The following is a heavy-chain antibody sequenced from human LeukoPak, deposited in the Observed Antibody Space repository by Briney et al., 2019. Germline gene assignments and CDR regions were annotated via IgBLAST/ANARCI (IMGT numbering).Heavy chain of an antibody. D-gene: IGHD6-13*01. CDR1: GFTFSSYE. V-gene: IGHV3-48*03. J-gene: IGHJ6*03. CDR3: AKDIAAAGTSGGYMDV. CDR2: ISSSGSTI. Sequence: GGSLRLSCAASGFTFSSYEMNWVRQAPGKGLEWVSYISSSGSTIYYADSVKGRFTISRDNAKNSLYLQMNSLRAEDTALYYCAKDIAAAGTSGGYMDVWGKGTTVTISS.